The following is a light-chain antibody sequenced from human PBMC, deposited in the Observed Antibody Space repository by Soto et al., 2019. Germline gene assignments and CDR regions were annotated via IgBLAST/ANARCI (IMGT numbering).Light chain of an antibody. CDR3: HQYGSSPRT. V-gene: IGKV3-20*01. CDR1: QSVSSNY. J-gene: IGKJ1*01. CDR2: GAS. Sequence: EIVLTKSPGTQSLSPGERATLSSRASQSVSSNYLAWYHQKPGQAPRLLIYGASSRATGIPDRFSGSGSGTDFTLTISRLEPEDFAVYYCHQYGSSPRTFGQGTKVEIK.